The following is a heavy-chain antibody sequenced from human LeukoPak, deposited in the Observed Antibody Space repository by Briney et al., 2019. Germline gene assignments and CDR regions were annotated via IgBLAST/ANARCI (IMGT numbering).Heavy chain of an antibody. D-gene: IGHD2-2*01. CDR2: IRYDGSNK. V-gene: IGHV3-30*02. J-gene: IGHJ4*02. CDR1: GFTFSSYG. Sequence: PGGSLRLSCAASGFTFSSYGMHWVRQAPGKGLEWVAFIRYDGSNKYYADSVKGRFTISRDNSKNTLYLQMNSLRAEDTAVYYCAKERDPLGYCSSTSCPAWDYWGQGTLVTVSS. CDR3: AKERDPLGYCSSTSCPAWDY.